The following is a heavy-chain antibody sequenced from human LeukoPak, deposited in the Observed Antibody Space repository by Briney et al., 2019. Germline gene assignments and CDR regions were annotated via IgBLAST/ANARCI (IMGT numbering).Heavy chain of an antibody. CDR2: ISSSGGTR. J-gene: IGHJ4*02. D-gene: IGHD5-18*01. V-gene: IGHV3-48*03. Sequence: GGSLRLSCAASGFTFSSYEMNWVRQAPGKGLEWVSYISSSGGTRYYADSVKGRFTISRYNAKNSLYLQMNSLRAEDTAVYYCARDVIQPWLLFDYWGQGTLVTVSS. CDR3: ARDVIQPWLLFDY. CDR1: GFTFSSYE.